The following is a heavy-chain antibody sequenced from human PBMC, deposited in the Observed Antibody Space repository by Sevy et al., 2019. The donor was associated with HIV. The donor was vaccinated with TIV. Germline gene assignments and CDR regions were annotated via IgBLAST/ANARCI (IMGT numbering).Heavy chain of an antibody. CDR2: ISGSNYAI. V-gene: IGHV3-11*01. Sequence: GGSLRLSCAASGFSFTDYYMGWIRQAPGKGLEWISYISGSNYAIHYADSVKGRFTISRDNAKSSLYLQMNSLRAEDTALYFCARDLGTGYLDYWGQGALVTVSS. J-gene: IGHJ4*02. CDR3: ARDLGTGYLDY. D-gene: IGHD1-26*01. CDR1: GFSFTDYY.